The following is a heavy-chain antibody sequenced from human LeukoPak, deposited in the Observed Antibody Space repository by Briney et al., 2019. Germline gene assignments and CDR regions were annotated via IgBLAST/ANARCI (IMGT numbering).Heavy chain of an antibody. J-gene: IGHJ3*02. CDR3: ASNYGAAVDDYEAFDI. V-gene: IGHV4-59*08. D-gene: IGHD6-19*01. CDR2: NYYSGST. CDR1: GGSISSYY. Sequence: SETLSLTCTVSGGSISSYYWSCLRQPPAEGREWIGYNYYSGSTSYNPSLKSRVNISVDTSKNQSSLKLSSVTAADTAVYYCASNYGAAVDDYEAFDIWGQGTMVTVSS.